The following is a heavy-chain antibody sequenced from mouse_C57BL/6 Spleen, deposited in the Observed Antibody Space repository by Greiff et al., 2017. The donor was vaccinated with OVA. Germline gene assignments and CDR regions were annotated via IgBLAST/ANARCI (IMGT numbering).Heavy chain of an antibody. J-gene: IGHJ4*01. V-gene: IGHV10-1*01. CDR1: GFSFNTYA. D-gene: IGHD1-1*01. Sequence: DVMLVESGGGLVQPKGSLKLSCAASGFSFNTYAMNWVRQAPGKGLEWVARIRSKSNNYATYYADSVKDRFTISRDDSESMLYLQMNNLKTEDTAMYYCVRHAYYFYAMDYWGQGTSVTVSS. CDR3: VRHAYYFYAMDY. CDR2: IRSKSNNYAT.